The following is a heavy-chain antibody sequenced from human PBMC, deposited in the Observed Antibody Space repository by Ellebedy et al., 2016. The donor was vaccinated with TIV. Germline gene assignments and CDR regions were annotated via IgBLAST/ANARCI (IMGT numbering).Heavy chain of an antibody. V-gene: IGHV3-30-3*01. CDR3: ARDRVHYAHFDY. J-gene: IGHJ4*02. CDR1: GFTFSNYA. Sequence: GGSLRLXCAASGFTFSNYALHWVRQAPGKGLEWVALISYDGTNKYYADSVKGRFTISRDNSKSTLYLQMNGLRAEDTAVYYCARDRVHYAHFDYWGQGTLVTVSS. CDR2: ISYDGTNK. D-gene: IGHD4-17*01.